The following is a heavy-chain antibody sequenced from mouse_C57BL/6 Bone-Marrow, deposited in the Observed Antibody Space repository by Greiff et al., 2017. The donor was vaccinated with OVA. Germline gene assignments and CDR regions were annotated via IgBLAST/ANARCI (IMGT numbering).Heavy chain of an antibody. V-gene: IGHV1-72*01. CDR1: FYTFTLYL. CDR3: ARSTTVVAHYYAMDY. CDR2: IDPNSGGT. Sequence: SFNISFTSSFYTFTLYLMHWFKHMPGRGLEWIGRIDPNSGGTKYNEKFKSKATLTVDKPSSTAYMQLSSLTSEDSAVYYCARSTTVVAHYYAMDYWGQGTSVTVSS. J-gene: IGHJ4*01. D-gene: IGHD1-1*01.